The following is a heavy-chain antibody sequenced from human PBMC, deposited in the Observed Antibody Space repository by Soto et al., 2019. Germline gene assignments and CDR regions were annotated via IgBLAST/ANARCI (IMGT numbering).Heavy chain of an antibody. CDR3: AKEPYYDSSGYYSHFDY. CDR1: GFTFSSYA. J-gene: IGHJ4*02. D-gene: IGHD3-22*01. V-gene: IGHV3-23*01. CDR2: ISGSGGNT. Sequence: GGSLRLSCAASGFTFSSYAMSWVRQAPGKGLEWVSAISGSGGNTYYADSVKGRFTISRDNSKNTLYLQMNSLRAEDTAVYYCAKEPYYDSSGYYSHFDYWGQGTLVTGSS.